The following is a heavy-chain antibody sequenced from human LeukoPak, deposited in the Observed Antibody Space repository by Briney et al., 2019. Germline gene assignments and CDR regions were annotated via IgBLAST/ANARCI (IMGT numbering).Heavy chain of an antibody. Sequence: PGGSLRLSCAASGFTFSDYYMSWIRQAPGKGLEWVSYISSSGSTIYYADSVKGRFTISRDNAKNSPYLQMNSLRAEDTAVYYCARPLRATTSDPDELDIWGQGTMVTVSS. CDR2: ISSSGSTI. CDR3: ARPLRATTSDPDELDI. V-gene: IGHV3-11*01. D-gene: IGHD1-7*01. J-gene: IGHJ3*02. CDR1: GFTFSDYY.